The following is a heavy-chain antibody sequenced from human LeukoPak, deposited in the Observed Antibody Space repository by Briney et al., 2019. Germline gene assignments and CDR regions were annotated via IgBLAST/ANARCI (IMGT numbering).Heavy chain of an antibody. D-gene: IGHD5-12*01. CDR3: AKDDAWVRYQD. Sequence: GGTLRLSCAASGFTFSSHGMNWVRQAPGKGLEWVSGISGSGAITYYADSVKGRFTISRDNSKNTLDLQMNSLRAEDTAVYYCAKDDAWVRYQDWGQGTLVTVSS. CDR2: ISGSGAIT. CDR1: GFTFSSHG. J-gene: IGHJ4*02. V-gene: IGHV3-23*01.